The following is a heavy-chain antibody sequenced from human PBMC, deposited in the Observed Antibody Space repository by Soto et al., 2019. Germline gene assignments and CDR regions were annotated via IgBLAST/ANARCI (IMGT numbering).Heavy chain of an antibody. D-gene: IGHD3-3*02. Sequence: ASVKVSRKASGYTYSSYGISWVRQAPGQGLEWMGWISAYNGNINYAQKFQGRVTMTTDTSTSTAFMELRSLRSDDTAVYFCARDLSSSTPLFDYWGQGTLVTVSS. CDR1: GYTYSSYG. J-gene: IGHJ4*02. CDR2: ISAYNGNI. CDR3: ARDLSSSTPLFDY. V-gene: IGHV1-18*01.